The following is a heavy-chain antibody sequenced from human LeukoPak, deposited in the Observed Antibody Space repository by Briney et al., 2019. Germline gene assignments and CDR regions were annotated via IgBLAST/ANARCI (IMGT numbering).Heavy chain of an antibody. D-gene: IGHD1-26*01. V-gene: IGHV3-66*01. CDR1: GFTVSGNY. J-gene: IGHJ5*02. CDR3: ARVNPLCQLLGSWFDP. CDR2: IYSGGST. Sequence: GGSLRLSCAASGFTVSGNYMTWVRQAPGKGLESVSVIYSGGSTYSADSVKDRFTISRDNSMNTLYLQMNNLRVEDTAVYFCARVNPLCQLLGSWFDPWGQGTLVTVSS.